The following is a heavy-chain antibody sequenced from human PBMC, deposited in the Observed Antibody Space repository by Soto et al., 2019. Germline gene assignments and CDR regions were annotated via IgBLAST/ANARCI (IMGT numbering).Heavy chain of an antibody. Sequence: ASVKVSCKASGYTFTSYAMHWVRQAPGQRLEWKGRINAGNGNTKYSQKFQGRVTITRDTSASTAYMELSSLRSEDTAVFYCARDARYSYSGSYYAYWGQGTLVTVSS. CDR2: INAGNGNT. CDR1: GYTFTSYA. V-gene: IGHV1-3*01. J-gene: IGHJ4*02. CDR3: ARDARYSYSGSYYAY. D-gene: IGHD1-26*01.